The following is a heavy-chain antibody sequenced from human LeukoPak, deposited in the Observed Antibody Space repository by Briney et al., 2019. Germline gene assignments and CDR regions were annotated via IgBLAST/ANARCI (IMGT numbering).Heavy chain of an antibody. Sequence: GASVNVSCKCSGGTFSSSSISWVRQAPGQGLEWMGVFIPMSGTPNYAQKVQGRVTFTTDESTSTAYMELSSMRFEDTAVYYCGRGAGYNDFWRAFDPWGQGTLVTVSS. CDR1: GGTFSSSS. J-gene: IGHJ5*02. CDR3: GRGAGYNDFWRAFDP. CDR2: FIPMSGTP. D-gene: IGHD3-3*01. V-gene: IGHV1-69*05.